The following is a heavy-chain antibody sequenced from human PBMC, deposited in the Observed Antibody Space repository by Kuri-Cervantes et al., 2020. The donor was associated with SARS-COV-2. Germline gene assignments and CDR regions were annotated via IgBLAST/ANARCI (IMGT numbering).Heavy chain of an antibody. V-gene: IGHV1-69*05. CDR1: GGTFSSYA. CDR2: IIPIFGTA. Sequence: SVKVSCKASGGTFSSYAISWVRQAPGQGLEWMGGIIPIFGTANYAQKFQGRVTITTDESTSTAYMELSSLRSEDTAVYYCGSTIAVAGVGVYYHLDVWGKGTTVTVSS. J-gene: IGHJ6*03. D-gene: IGHD6-19*01. CDR3: GSTIAVAGVGVYYHLDV.